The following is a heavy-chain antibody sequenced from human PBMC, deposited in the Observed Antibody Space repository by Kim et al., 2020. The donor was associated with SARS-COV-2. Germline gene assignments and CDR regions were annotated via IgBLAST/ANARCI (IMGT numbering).Heavy chain of an antibody. CDR2: IKQDGSEK. Sequence: GGSLRLSCAASGFTFSSYWMSWVRQAPGKGLEWVANIKQDGSEKYYVDSVKGRFTISRDNAKNSLYLQMNSLRAEDTAVYYCPRDDNWNYPQRYYYYGMDVWGQGTTVTVSS. J-gene: IGHJ6*02. V-gene: IGHV3-7*01. D-gene: IGHD1-7*01. CDR1: GFTFSSYW. CDR3: PRDDNWNYPQRYYYYGMDV.